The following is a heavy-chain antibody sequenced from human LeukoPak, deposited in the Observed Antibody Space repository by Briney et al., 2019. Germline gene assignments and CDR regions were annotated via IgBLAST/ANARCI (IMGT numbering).Heavy chain of an antibody. D-gene: IGHD3-9*01. Sequence: SVKVSCKASGGTFSSYAISWVRQAPGQGLEWMGGIIPIFGTANYAQKFQGRVMITADESTSKAYMELSSLRSEDTAVYYCARDSSPPLRYFDWWNFLTFDIWGQGTMVTVSS. CDR3: ARDSSPPLRYFDWWNFLTFDI. J-gene: IGHJ3*02. V-gene: IGHV1-69*13. CDR2: IIPIFGTA. CDR1: GGTFSSYA.